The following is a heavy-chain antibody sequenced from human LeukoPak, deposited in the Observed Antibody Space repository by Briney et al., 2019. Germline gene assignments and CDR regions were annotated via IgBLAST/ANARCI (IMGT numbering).Heavy chain of an antibody. CDR3: AKASSHWYFDL. V-gene: IGHV3-9*01. CDR2: ISWNSGTK. CDR1: GGSISSYY. J-gene: IGHJ2*01. Sequence: LSLTCTVSGGSISSYYWSWIRQAPGMGLEWVASISWNSGTKDYADSVKGRFTISRDNAEKSLFLQMNTLRPEDTAFYYCAKASSHWYFDLWGRGTLVTVSS.